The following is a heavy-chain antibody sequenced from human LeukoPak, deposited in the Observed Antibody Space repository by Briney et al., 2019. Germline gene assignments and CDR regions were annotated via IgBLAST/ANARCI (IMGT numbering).Heavy chain of an antibody. CDR1: GYTSTGYY. Sequence: ASVKVSCKASGYTSTGYYMHWVRQAPGQGLEGMGWINPNSGATKYAQKFQGRVTMTTDTSTSTAYMELRSLRSDDTAVYYCAREGNWNYVWFDPWGQGTLVTVSS. J-gene: IGHJ5*02. D-gene: IGHD1-7*01. CDR3: AREGNWNYVWFDP. CDR2: INPNSGAT. V-gene: IGHV1-2*02.